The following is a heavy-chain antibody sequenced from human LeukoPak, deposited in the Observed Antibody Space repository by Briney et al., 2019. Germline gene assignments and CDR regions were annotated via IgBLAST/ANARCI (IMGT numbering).Heavy chain of an antibody. CDR1: GYSIGNGYF. CDR2: IYYSGST. V-gene: IGHV4-59*01. CDR3: ARLPLAVAGMSGGWFDP. J-gene: IGHJ5*02. D-gene: IGHD6-19*01. Sequence: PSETLSLTCTVSGYSIGNGYFWGWIRQPPGKGLEWIGYIYYSGSTNYNPSLKSRVTISVDTSKNQFSLKLSSVTAADTAVYYCARLPLAVAGMSGGWFDPWGQGTLVTVSS.